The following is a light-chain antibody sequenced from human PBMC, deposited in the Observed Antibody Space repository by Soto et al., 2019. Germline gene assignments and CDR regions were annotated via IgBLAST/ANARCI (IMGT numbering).Light chain of an antibody. CDR3: SSYTSSSTWV. V-gene: IGLV2-14*01. CDR1: SSDAGGYNY. CDR2: DVS. Sequence: QSALTQPASVSGSPGQSITISCTGTSSDAGGYNYVSWYQQHPGKAPKLMIYDVSNRPSGVSNRFSGSKSGNTASLTISGLQAEEEADYYCSSYTSSSTWVFGGGTKLTVL. J-gene: IGLJ3*02.